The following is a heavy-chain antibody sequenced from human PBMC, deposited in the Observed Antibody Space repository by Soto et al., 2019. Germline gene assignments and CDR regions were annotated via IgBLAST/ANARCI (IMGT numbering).Heavy chain of an antibody. D-gene: IGHD5-18*01. Sequence: AASVKVSCKASGFTFTSSAVQWVRQARGQRLEWIGWIVVGSGNTNYAQKFQERVTITRDMSTSTAYMELSSLRSEDTAVYYCAAGLPVDTAMLTFAFDIWGQGTMVTVSS. CDR3: AAGLPVDTAMLTFAFDI. V-gene: IGHV1-58*01. CDR1: GFTFTSSA. J-gene: IGHJ3*02. CDR2: IVVGSGNT.